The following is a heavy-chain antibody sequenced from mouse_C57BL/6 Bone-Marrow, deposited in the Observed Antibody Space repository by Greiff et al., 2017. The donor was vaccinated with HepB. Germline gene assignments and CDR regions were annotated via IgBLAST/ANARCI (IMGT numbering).Heavy chain of an antibody. J-gene: IGHJ4*01. V-gene: IGHV1-81*01. CDR3: ARETYYSNFFYAMDY. Sequence: QVQLQQSGAELARPGASVKLSCKASGYTFTSYGISWVKQRTGQGLEWIGEIYPRSGNTYYNEKFKGKATLTADKSSSTAYMELRSLTSEDSAVYFCARETYYSNFFYAMDYWGQGTSVTVSS. CDR2: IYPRSGNT. CDR1: GYTFTSYG. D-gene: IGHD2-5*01.